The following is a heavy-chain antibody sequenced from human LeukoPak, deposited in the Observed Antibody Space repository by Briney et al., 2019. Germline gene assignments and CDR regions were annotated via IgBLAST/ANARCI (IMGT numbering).Heavy chain of an antibody. CDR2: IIPILGIA. V-gene: IGHV1-69*04. D-gene: IGHD3-9*01. CDR3: ARGSLPTYYDILTGAPVEDY. Sequence: GASVKVSCKASGGTFSSYAISWVRQAPGQGLEWMGRIIPILGIANYAQEFQGRVTITADKSTSTAYMELSSLRSEDTAVYYCARGSLPTYYDILTGAPVEDYWGQGTLVTASS. J-gene: IGHJ4*02. CDR1: GGTFSSYA.